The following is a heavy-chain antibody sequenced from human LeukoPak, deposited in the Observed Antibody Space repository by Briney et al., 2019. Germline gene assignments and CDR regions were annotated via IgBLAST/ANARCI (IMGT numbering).Heavy chain of an antibody. CDR2: IYYSGST. CDR1: GGSISSSSYY. J-gene: IGHJ4*02. Sequence: SETLSLTCTVSGGSISSSSYYWGWIRQPPGKGLEWIGYIYYSGSTNYNPSLKSRVTISVDTSKNQFSLKLSSVTAADTAVYYCASIDGYNFDYWGQGTLVTVSS. D-gene: IGHD5-24*01. V-gene: IGHV4-61*05. CDR3: ASIDGYNFDY.